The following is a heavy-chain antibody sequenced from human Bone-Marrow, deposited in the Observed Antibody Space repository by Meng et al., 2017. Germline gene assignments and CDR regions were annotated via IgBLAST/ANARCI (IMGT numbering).Heavy chain of an antibody. J-gene: IGHJ4*02. CDR1: YFIANYNY. CDR2: SDSSGNT. CDR3: ARSHIDKYDRRALPLDY. D-gene: IGHD3-16*01. Sequence: CNASSYFIANYNYSCWLRHPRQEVQGWGSVSDSSGNTYYADTVKGRFTMSRDTSKNTVYMQINSLRVDDTALYYCARSHIDKYDRRALPLDYWGQGTLVTVSS. V-gene: IGHV3-53*05.